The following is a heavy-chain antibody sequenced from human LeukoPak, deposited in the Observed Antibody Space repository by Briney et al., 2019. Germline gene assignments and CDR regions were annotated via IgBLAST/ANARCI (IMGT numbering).Heavy chain of an antibody. CDR1: GGSVSSGSYY. V-gene: IGHV4-61*01. Sequence: SETLPLTCTVSGGSVSSGSYYWSWIRQPPGKGLEWIGYIYYSGSTNYNPSLKSRDTISVDTSKNQFSLKLSSVTAADTAVYYCAREQAAGGLDYWGQGTLVTVSS. D-gene: IGHD6-13*01. CDR3: AREQAAGGLDY. J-gene: IGHJ4*02. CDR2: IYYSGST.